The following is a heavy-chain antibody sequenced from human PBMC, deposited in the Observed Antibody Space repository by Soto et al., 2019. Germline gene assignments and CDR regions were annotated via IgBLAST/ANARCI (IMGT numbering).Heavy chain of an antibody. Sequence: ASVKVSCKASGYTFTGYYMHWVRQAPGQGLEWMGWINPNSGGTNYAQKFQGWVTMTRDTSISTAYMELSRLRSDDTAVYYCARGPYCSGGSCYSGNWFDPWGQGTLVTVSS. J-gene: IGHJ5*02. D-gene: IGHD2-15*01. CDR3: ARGPYCSGGSCYSGNWFDP. CDR1: GYTFTGYY. V-gene: IGHV1-2*04. CDR2: INPNSGGT.